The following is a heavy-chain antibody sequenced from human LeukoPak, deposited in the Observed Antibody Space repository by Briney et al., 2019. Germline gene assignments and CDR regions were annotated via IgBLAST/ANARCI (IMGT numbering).Heavy chain of an antibody. CDR1: GGSISPYY. Sequence: KPSETLSLTCTVSGGSISPYYWTWIRQSAGQGLEFVGRIHSGGTTNYNPSLASRVSLSVDPSNNQVSLRLSSVTAADTAVYYCARDSPHGYTLGHRYYFMDVWGKGTTVTVS. J-gene: IGHJ6*03. V-gene: IGHV4-4*07. D-gene: IGHD5-18*01. CDR3: ARDSPHGYTLGHRYYFMDV. CDR2: IHSGGTT.